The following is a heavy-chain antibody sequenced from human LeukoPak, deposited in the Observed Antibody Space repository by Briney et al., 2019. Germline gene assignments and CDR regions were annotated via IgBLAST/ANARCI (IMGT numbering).Heavy chain of an antibody. Sequence: GGSLRLSCVASGFTFSDAWMSWVRQAPGKGLEWVSAVSGTGGSTYYADSVKGRFTISRDNSKNTVSLQMNSLRAEDTAVYYCARLPTGYRSDWYFNAFDHWGQGTLVAVSS. CDR3: ARLPTGYRSDWYFNAFDH. CDR1: GFTFSDAW. CDR2: VSGTGGST. D-gene: IGHD6-19*01. J-gene: IGHJ4*02. V-gene: IGHV3-23*01.